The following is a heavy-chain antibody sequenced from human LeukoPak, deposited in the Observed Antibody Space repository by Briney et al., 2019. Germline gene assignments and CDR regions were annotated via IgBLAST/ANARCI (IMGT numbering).Heavy chain of an antibody. CDR1: GYSISSGYY. D-gene: IGHD5-24*01. CDR2: IYHSGST. J-gene: IGHJ4*02. Sequence: PSETLSLTCAVSGYSISSGYYWGWIRQPPGKALEWIGSIYHSGSTYYNPSLKSRVTISVDTSKNQFSLKLSSVTAADTAVYYCARSPERWLQLLIDYWGQGTLVTVSS. V-gene: IGHV4-38-2*01. CDR3: ARSPERWLQLLIDY.